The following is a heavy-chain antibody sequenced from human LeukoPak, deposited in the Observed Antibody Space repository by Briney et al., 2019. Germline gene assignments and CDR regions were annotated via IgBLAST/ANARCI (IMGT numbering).Heavy chain of an antibody. CDR2: IRYDGSNK. D-gene: IGHD1-26*01. J-gene: IGHJ4*02. Sequence: PGGSLRLSCAASGFTFSSYGMHWVRQAPGKRLEWVAFIRYDGSNKYYADSVKGRFTISRDNSKNTLYLQMNSLRAEDTAVYYCAKDRASHSPVDYWGQGTLVTVSS. CDR1: GFTFSSYG. CDR3: AKDRASHSPVDY. V-gene: IGHV3-30*02.